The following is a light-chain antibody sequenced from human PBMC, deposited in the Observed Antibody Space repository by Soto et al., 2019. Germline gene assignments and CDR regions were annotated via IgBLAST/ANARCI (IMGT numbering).Light chain of an antibody. Sequence: EIALTQSPGTLSLSPGERATLSCRATQSVRTTSLAWYQQRPGQPPRLLIYAVSSRSTGIPDRFSGSGAGTDSIITSSKLAPEDFAVYYYQQYGWSLIWTFGQGTKVEIK. V-gene: IGKV3-20*01. J-gene: IGKJ1*01. CDR3: QQYGWSLIWT. CDR1: QSVRTTS. CDR2: AVS.